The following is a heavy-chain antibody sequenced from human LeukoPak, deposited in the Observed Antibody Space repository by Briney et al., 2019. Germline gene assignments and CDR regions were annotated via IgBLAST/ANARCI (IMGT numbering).Heavy chain of an antibody. Sequence: SETLSLTCTVSGDSISSYYWSWIRQPPGKGLEWIGYIYTSGSTNYNPSLKSRVTISVDTSKNQFSLKLSSVTAADTAVYYCARRRDTPNWFDPWGQGTLVTVSS. CDR3: ARRRDTPNWFDP. V-gene: IGHV4-4*09. J-gene: IGHJ5*02. CDR1: GDSISSYY. D-gene: IGHD3-10*01. CDR2: IYTSGST.